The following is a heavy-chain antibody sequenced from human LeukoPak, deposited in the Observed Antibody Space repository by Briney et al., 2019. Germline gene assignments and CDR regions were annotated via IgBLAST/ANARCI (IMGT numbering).Heavy chain of an antibody. J-gene: IGHJ6*02. Sequence: PGRSLRLSCAASGFTFSSYGMHWVRQAPGKGLEWVAVIWYDGSNKYYADSVKGRFTISRDNSKNTLYLQMNSLRAEDTAVYYCARAMVHGVRWGWSPADYYYYGMDVWGQGTTVTVSS. CDR3: ARAMVHGVRWGWSPADYYYYGMDV. CDR1: GFTFSSYG. CDR2: IWYDGSNK. V-gene: IGHV3-33*01. D-gene: IGHD3-10*01.